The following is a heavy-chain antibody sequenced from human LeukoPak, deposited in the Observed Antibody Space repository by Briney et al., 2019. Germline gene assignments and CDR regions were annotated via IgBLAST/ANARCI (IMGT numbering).Heavy chain of an antibody. CDR2: ISGSGDNT. Sequence: GGSLRLSCAASGFTFSSHAMSWVRQAPGKGLEWVSAISGSGDNTYYADSVKGRFTISRDNSKDTLYLHMSSLRAEDTAVYYCACTAYYYYYLDVWGKGTTVTVSS. CDR3: ACTAYYYYYLDV. J-gene: IGHJ6*03. V-gene: IGHV3-23*01. CDR1: GFTFSSHA. D-gene: IGHD5-18*01.